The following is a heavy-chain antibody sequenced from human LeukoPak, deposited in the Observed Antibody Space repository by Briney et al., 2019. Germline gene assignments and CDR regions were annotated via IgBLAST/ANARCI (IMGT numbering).Heavy chain of an antibody. CDR2: ISSSSSYI. Sequence: GGSLRLSCAASGFTFSRYSMNWVRQAPGKGLEWVSSISSSSSYIYYADSVKGRFTISRDNAKNSLYLQMNSLRAEDTAVYYCARDRSRSEYSQLYYFDYWGQGTLVTVSS. D-gene: IGHD2-21*01. CDR1: GFTFSRYS. V-gene: IGHV3-21*01. J-gene: IGHJ4*02. CDR3: ARDRSRSEYSQLYYFDY.